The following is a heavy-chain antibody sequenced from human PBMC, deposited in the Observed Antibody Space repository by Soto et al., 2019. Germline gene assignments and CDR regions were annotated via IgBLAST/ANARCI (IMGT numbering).Heavy chain of an antibody. V-gene: IGHV4-39*01. Sequence: PSETLSLTCTVSGGTISSSSYYWGWIRQPPGKGLEWIGSIYYSGNTYYNPSLKTRVTISLDTSRSQFSLKLNSVTAADSAVYFCARLEGLATISYYFDFWGPGALVTVSS. CDR2: IYYSGNT. J-gene: IGHJ4*02. D-gene: IGHD3-9*01. CDR3: ARLEGLATISYYFDF. CDR1: GGTISSSSYY.